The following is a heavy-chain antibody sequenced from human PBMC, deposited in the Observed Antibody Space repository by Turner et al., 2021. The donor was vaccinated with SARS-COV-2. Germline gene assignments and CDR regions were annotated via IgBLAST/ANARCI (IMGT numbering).Heavy chain of an antibody. V-gene: IGHV3-33*01. J-gene: IGHJ5*02. CDR3: ARDQLGVEATWFDP. Sequence: QVQLVESGGGVVQPGRSLRLYCAASGFTFSSYGMHWVRQAPGKGLEWVAVIWYDGSNKYYTDSVKGRFTISRDNSKNTLYLQMNSLRAEDTAVYYCARDQLGVEATWFDPWGQGTLVTVSS. CDR1: GFTFSSYG. CDR2: IWYDGSNK. D-gene: IGHD2-8*01.